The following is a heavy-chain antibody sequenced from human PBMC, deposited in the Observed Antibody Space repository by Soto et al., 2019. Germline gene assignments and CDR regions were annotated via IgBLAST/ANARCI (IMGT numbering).Heavy chain of an antibody. D-gene: IGHD4-17*01. CDR2: ISSSSSYT. V-gene: IGHV3-11*06. CDR1: GFTFSDYY. CDR3: ARDWGEDYGGNVLDH. J-gene: IGHJ4*02. Sequence: PGGSLRLSCAASGFTFSDYYMSWIRQAPGKGLEWVSYISSSSSYTNYADSVKGRFTISRDNAKNSLYLQMNSLRAEDTAVYYCARDWGEDYGGNVLDHWGQGTLVTVSS.